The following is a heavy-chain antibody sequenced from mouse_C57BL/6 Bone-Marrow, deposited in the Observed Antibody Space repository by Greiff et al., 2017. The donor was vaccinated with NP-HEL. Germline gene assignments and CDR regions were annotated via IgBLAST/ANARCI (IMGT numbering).Heavy chain of an antibody. Sequence: AQLQQSGPKVVNAGASVKLSCKSSGYSFSRYKMECVKQSHVKSLEWIEHINLFNGITNYNGNFKSKATLTVDISSSTAYMELSRLTSEDAEVYYCASYYGSRKDYWGQGTTLTVSS. D-gene: IGHD1-1*01. CDR1: GYSFSRYK. CDR3: ASYYGSRKDY. J-gene: IGHJ2*01. V-gene: IGHV1-16*01. CDR2: INLFNGIT.